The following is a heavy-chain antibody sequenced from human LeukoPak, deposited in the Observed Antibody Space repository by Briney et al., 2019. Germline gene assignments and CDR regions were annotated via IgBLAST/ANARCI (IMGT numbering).Heavy chain of an antibody. CDR2: FGTRGTSV. D-gene: IGHD3-22*01. CDR1: GFTFSGYS. V-gene: IGHV3-21*01. CDR3: AREVSEGFDF. Sequence: GGSLRLSCTASGFTFSGYSMNWIRQAPGKGLEWVSSFGTRGTSVYHAGSVKGRFAISRDNAKNSLYLQMNSLRAEDTALYYCAREVSEGFDFWGQGTLVTVSS. J-gene: IGHJ4*02.